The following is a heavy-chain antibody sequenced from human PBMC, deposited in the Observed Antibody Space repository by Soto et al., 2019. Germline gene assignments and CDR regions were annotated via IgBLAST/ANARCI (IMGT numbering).Heavy chain of an antibody. V-gene: IGHV1-18*04. Sequence: QVQLVQSGAEVKKPGASVKVSCKASGYTFTTYGITWVRQAPGQGLEWMGWISVHSGNTNYAQKLQGRLTVTTDTSTNTAYMDLRSLRSDDTAVYYCARVVKAGDYGDYGRYYFDYWGHGTLVTVSS. J-gene: IGHJ4*01. CDR1: GYTFTTYG. D-gene: IGHD4-17*01. CDR3: ARVVKAGDYGDYGRYYFDY. CDR2: ISVHSGNT.